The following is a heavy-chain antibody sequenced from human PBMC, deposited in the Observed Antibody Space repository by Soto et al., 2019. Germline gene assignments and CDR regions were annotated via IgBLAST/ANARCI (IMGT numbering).Heavy chain of an antibody. CDR2: INPSGGST. V-gene: IGHV1-46*01. Sequence: ASVKVSCKASGYTFTSYYMHWVRQAPGQGLEWMGIINPSGGSTSYAQKFQGRVTMTRDTSTSTVYMELSSLRSEDTAVYYCARDAPMTTVTTLESGRDAFDIWGQGTMVTVSS. J-gene: IGHJ3*02. CDR3: ARDAPMTTVTTLESGRDAFDI. CDR1: GYTFTSYY. D-gene: IGHD4-4*01.